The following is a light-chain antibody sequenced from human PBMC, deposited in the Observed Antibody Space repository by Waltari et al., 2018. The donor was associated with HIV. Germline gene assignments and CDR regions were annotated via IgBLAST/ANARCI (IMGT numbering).Light chain of an antibody. V-gene: IGKV1-27*01. J-gene: IGKJ3*01. CDR2: AAS. CDR1: QGISNY. CDR3: QKYNSAPRT. Sequence: VTITCRASQGISNYLAGYQQKPGKVPKLLIYAASTLQSGVPSRFGGSGSGTDFTLTISSLQPEDVATYYCQKYNSAPRTFGPGTKVDIK.